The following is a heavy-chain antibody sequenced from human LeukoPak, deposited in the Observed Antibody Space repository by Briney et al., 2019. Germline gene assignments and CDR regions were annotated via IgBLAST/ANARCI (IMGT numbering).Heavy chain of an antibody. Sequence: SETLSLTCTVSGGSISSSSYCWGWIRQPPGKGLEWIGTSYYSGSTYYNPSLKSRVTISVDTSKNDFSLKLSCVTAADTAVYYCARQYDSSGSPFDHWGQGTLVTVSS. CDR1: GGSISSSSYC. V-gene: IGHV4-39*01. D-gene: IGHD3-22*01. CDR3: ARQYDSSGSPFDH. CDR2: SYYSGST. J-gene: IGHJ4*02.